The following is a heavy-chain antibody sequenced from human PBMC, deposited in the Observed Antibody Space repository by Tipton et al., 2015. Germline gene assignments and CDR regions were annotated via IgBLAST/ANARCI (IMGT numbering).Heavy chain of an antibody. CDR3: ACQDYDSLTRDYQTVDY. V-gene: IGHV4-38-2*01. CDR2: ISHSGNT. Sequence: TLSLTCAVSAYSISSDYYWGWIRQPPGKGLEWIGSISHSGNTYYNPSLKSRVTMSRDTSKYQFSLKLTSVTAADTAVYYCACQDYDSLTRDYQTVDYWGQGTLVTVSS. J-gene: IGHJ4*02. CDR1: AYSISSDYY. D-gene: IGHD3-9*01.